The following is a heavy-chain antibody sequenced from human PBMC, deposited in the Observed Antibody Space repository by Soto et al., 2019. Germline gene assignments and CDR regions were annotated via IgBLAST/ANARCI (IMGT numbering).Heavy chain of an antibody. CDR1: GGSISSYY. D-gene: IGHD5-18*01. CDR3: ARGGYSYGSHSGRYYYYGMDV. V-gene: IGHV4-59*01. J-gene: IGHJ6*02. Sequence: SETLSLTCTVSGGSISSYYWNWIRQPPGKGLEWIGYIYYSGSTSYAQKFQGRVTMTRDTSTSTVYMELSSLRSEDTAVYYCARGGYSYGSHSGRYYYYGMDVWGQGTTVTVSS. CDR2: IYYSGST.